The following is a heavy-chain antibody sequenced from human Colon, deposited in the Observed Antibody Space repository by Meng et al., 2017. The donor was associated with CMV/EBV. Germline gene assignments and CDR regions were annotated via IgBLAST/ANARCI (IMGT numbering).Heavy chain of an antibody. CDR2: IYYSGST. Sequence: WVRQPPGKGLEWIASIYYSGSTYYNPSLKSRVTISIDTSKNQFSLKLSSVTAADTAVYYCARESLPVASRANYLDYWGQGTLVTVSS. V-gene: IGHV4-39*07. J-gene: IGHJ4*02. D-gene: IGHD5-12*01. CDR3: ARESLPVASRANYLDY.